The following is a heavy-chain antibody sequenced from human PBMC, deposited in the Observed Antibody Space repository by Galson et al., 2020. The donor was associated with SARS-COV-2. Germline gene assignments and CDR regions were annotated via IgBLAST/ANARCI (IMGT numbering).Heavy chain of an antibody. V-gene: IGHV1-2*02. J-gene: IGHJ4*02. CDR2: TNPNSGDT. D-gene: IGHD3-3*01. CDR1: GYTFTGYY. CDR3: ARITIFGVVIPI. Sequence: ASVKVSCKASGYTFTGYYIHWLRQAPAQGLEWMGWTNPNSGDTNYAQNFQGRVTMTRDTSITTAYMELSRLTSDDPAMYYCARITIFGVVIPIWGQGALVTVSS.